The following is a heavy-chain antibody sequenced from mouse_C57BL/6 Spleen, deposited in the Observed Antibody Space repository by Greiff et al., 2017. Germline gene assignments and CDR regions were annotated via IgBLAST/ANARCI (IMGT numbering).Heavy chain of an antibody. Sequence: VQLQQSGPELVKPGASVKISCKASGYAFSSSWMNWVKQRPGKGLEWIGRIYPGDGDTNYNGKFKGKATLTADTSSSTAYMQLSSLTSEDSAVYFCARGVDHYYAMDYWGQGTSVTVSS. CDR3: ARGVDHYYAMDY. CDR1: GYAFSSSW. V-gene: IGHV1-82*01. J-gene: IGHJ4*01. D-gene: IGHD1-1*01. CDR2: IYPGDGDT.